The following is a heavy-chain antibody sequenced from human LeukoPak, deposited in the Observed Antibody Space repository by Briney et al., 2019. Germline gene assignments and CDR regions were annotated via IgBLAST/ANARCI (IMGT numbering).Heavy chain of an antibody. CDR2: ISSSSSYI. CDR1: GFTFSSYS. V-gene: IGHV3-21*01. Sequence: GGSLRLSCAASGFTFSSYSMNWVRQAPGKGLEWVSSISSSSSYIYYADSVKGRFTISRDNAKNSLYLQMNSLRAEDTAMYYCARDRRDGMDVWGQGTTVTVSS. CDR3: ARDRRDGMDV. J-gene: IGHJ6*02.